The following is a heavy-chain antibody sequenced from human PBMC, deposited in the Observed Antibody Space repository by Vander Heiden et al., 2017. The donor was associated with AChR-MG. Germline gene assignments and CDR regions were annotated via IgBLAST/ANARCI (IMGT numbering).Heavy chain of an antibody. V-gene: IGHV1-2*02. CDR2: INPNSCGT. J-gene: IGHJ4*02. CDR3: ARDQYYYDSSGYCY. D-gene: IGHD3-22*01. CDR1: GYTFPGYY. Sequence: VQLLQSGAEVKTPGASVKASCEATGYTFPGYYMHWVRQAPGQGLEWMGWINPNSCGTNYAQKLQGRVTKTRDTSISTAYMELSRLRSDDTAVYYCARDQYYYDSSGYCYWGQGTLVTVSA.